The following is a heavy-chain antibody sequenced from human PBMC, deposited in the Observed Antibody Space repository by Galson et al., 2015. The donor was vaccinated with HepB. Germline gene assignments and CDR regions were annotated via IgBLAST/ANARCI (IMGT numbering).Heavy chain of an antibody. D-gene: IGHD2-15*01. V-gene: IGHV6-1*01. CDR3: ARGCSFDF. CDR2: TYYSTKWYT. CDR1: SDSASGYTAA. Sequence: CAIFSDSASGYTAAWYCMRQSRPRGVEWLGRTYYSTKWYTDYAPTVKSRITINIDTSKNQFSLQLNSVTPEDTAVYYCARGCSFDFWGQGILVTVSS. J-gene: IGHJ4*02.